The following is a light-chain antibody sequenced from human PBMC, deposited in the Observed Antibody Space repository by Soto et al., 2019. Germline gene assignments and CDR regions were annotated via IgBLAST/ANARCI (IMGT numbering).Light chain of an antibody. V-gene: IGLV2-14*01. CDR1: SSDIGADDF. CDR3: SSYRKTTFPHVV. J-gene: IGLJ2*01. CDR2: EVT. Sequence: QSALTQPASVSGSPGQSITISCTGTSSDIGADDFVSWYQHHPDKTPKLIIFEVTYRPTGISHRFSASKSGNTASLTISGLEAEDEAFYYCSSYRKTTFPHVVFSGGTKLTVL.